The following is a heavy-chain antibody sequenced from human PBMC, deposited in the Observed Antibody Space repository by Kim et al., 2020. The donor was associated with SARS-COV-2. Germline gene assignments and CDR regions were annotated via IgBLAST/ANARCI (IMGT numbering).Heavy chain of an antibody. CDR2: INHSGST. D-gene: IGHD6-13*01. CDR1: GGSFSGYY. Sequence: SETLSLTCAVYGGSFSGYYWSWIRQPPGKGLEWIGEINHSGSTNYNPSLKSRVTISVDTSKNQFSLKLSSVTAADTAVYYCARGRRVYSSSWYGYFQHWG. CDR3: ARGRRVYSSSWYGYFQH. J-gene: IGHJ1*01. V-gene: IGHV4-34*01.